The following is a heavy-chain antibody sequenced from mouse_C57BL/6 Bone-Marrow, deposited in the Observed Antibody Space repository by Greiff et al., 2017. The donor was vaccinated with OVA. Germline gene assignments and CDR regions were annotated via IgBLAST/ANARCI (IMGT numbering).Heavy chain of an antibody. CDR1: GYTFTSYG. CDR3: ARSGATGDYAMDY. Sequence: QVQLKQSGAELARPGASVKLSCKASGYTFTSYGISWVKQRTGQGLEWIGEIYPRSGNTYYNEKFKGKATLTADKSSSTAYMELRSLTSEDSAVYFCARSGATGDYAMDYWGQGTSVTVSS. V-gene: IGHV1-81*01. D-gene: IGHD3-1*01. CDR2: IYPRSGNT. J-gene: IGHJ4*01.